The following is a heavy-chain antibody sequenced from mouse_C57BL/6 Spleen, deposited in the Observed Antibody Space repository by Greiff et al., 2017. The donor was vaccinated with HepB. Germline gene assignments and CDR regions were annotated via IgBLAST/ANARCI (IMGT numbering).Heavy chain of an antibody. J-gene: IGHJ1*03. D-gene: IGHD3-3*01. CDR2: IYPRSGNT. V-gene: IGHV1-81*01. Sequence: QVQLQQPGAELVKPGASVKLSCKASGYTFTSYGISWVKQRTGQGLEWIGEIYPRSGNTYYNEKFKGKATLTADKSSSTAYMELRSLTSEDSAVYFCARWGGRGEGYWYFDVWGTGTTVTVSS. CDR1: GYTFTSYG. CDR3: ARWGGRGEGYWYFDV.